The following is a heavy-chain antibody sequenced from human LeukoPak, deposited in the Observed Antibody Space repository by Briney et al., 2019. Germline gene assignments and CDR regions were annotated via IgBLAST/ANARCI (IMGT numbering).Heavy chain of an antibody. V-gene: IGHV4-34*01. CDR3: ASPVYYDSSGSRTGDY. Sequence: PSETLSLTCAVYGGSFSGYYWSWIRQPPGKGLEWIGEINHSGSTNYNPSLKSRVTISVDTSKNQFSLKLSSVTAADTAVYYCASPVYYDSSGSRTGDYWGQGTLVPVSS. CDR2: INHSGST. CDR1: GGSFSGYY. J-gene: IGHJ4*01. D-gene: IGHD3-22*01.